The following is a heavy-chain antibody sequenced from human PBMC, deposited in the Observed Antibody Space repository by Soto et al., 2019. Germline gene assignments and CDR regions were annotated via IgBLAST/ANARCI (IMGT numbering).Heavy chain of an antibody. CDR1: GYTFTNYG. CDR3: AXGXXXXSYYNQYNWFAP. Sequence: ASVKVSCKASGYTFTNYGISWVRQAPGQGLEWMGWINVYNGNTKYAQKVQGRVTMTTGTSTSTAYMELRSLRSDDTAVYYCAXGXXXXSYYNQYNWFAPWGQGTLVTVSS. V-gene: IGHV1-18*01. D-gene: IGHD3-10*01. J-gene: IGHJ5*02. CDR2: INVYNGNT.